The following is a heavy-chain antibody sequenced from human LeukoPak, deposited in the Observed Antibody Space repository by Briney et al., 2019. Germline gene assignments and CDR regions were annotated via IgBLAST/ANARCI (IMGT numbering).Heavy chain of an antibody. Sequence: PSETLSLTCTVSGGSISSSSYYWGWIRQPPGKGLEWIGSIYYSGSTYYNPSLKSRVTISVDTSKNQFSLKLSSVTAADTAVYYCARVAGMSGWYWFDPWGQGTWSPSPQ. CDR1: GGSISSSSYY. D-gene: IGHD6-19*01. CDR2: IYYSGST. CDR3: ARVAGMSGWYWFDP. V-gene: IGHV4-39*07. J-gene: IGHJ5*02.